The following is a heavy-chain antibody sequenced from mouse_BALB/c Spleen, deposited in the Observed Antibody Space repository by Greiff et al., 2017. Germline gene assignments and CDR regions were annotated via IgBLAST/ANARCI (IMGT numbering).Heavy chain of an antibody. CDR1: GYTFTSYT. D-gene: IGHD3-2*02. CDR3: ARSGEYYAMDY. V-gene: IGHV1-4*02. Sequence: QVQLQQSAAELARPGASVKMSCEASGYTFTSYTMHWVKQRPGQGLEWIGYINPSSGYTEYNQKFKDKTTLTADKSSSTAYMQLSSLTSEDSAVYYCARSGEYYAMDYWGQGTSVTVSS. J-gene: IGHJ4*01. CDR2: INPSSGYT.